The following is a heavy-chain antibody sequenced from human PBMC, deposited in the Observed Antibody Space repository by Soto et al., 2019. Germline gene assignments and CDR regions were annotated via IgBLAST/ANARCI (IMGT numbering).Heavy chain of an antibody. CDR3: ASVGDGYTSGELGFDY. J-gene: IGHJ4*02. CDR2: IRYDGSNT. V-gene: IGHV3-33*01. CDR1: GFTFSSYG. Sequence: QVQLVESGGGVVQPGRSLRLSCAASGFTFSSYGMHWVLLAPGTGLEWLACIRYDGSNTSYADSVKGRFTISRENSKYTLYLQMNSLRAEDTAVYYCASVGDGYTSGELGFDYWGQGTVVTVSS. D-gene: IGHD1-26*01.